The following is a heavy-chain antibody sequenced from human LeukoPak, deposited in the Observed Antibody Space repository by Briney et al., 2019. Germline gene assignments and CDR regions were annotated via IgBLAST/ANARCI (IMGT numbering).Heavy chain of an antibody. CDR1: GGSISSGDYY. V-gene: IGHV4-30-4*08. J-gene: IGHJ4*02. Sequence: SETLSLTCTVSGGSISSGDYYWSWIRQPPGKGLEWIGYIYYSGGTYYNPSLKSRVTISVDTSKNQFSLKLSSVTAADTAVYYCAGLPGDDFWSGATSYWGQGTLVTVSS. CDR2: IYYSGGT. D-gene: IGHD3-3*01. CDR3: AGLPGDDFWSGATSY.